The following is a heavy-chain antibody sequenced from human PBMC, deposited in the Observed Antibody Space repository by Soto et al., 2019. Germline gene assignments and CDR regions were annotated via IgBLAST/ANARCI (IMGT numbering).Heavy chain of an antibody. Sequence: HPGGSLRLSCAASGFIFKMYWMHWVRQSPGKGLVWISRIYNDGTYSDYADSVRGRFTISRDNVNDTLYLQMNNLRAEDSGLYYCTRGPRPISTGTGAYWGQGTQVTGSS. D-gene: IGHD3-10*01. CDR1: GFIFKMYW. J-gene: IGHJ4*02. CDR2: IYNDGTYS. V-gene: IGHV3-74*01. CDR3: TRGPRPISTGTGAY.